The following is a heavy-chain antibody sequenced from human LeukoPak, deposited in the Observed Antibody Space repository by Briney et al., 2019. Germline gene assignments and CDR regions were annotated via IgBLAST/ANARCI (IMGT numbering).Heavy chain of an antibody. V-gene: IGHV1-18*01. J-gene: IGHJ4*02. CDR1: GYTFTCYG. CDR3: ARGGGYSGYDYYALDY. D-gene: IGHD5-12*01. CDR2: ISAYNGNT. Sequence: GASVKDSCKASGYTFTCYGISWVRQAPGQGLEWMGWISAYNGNTNYAQKLQGRVTMTTDTSTSTAYMELRSLRSDDTAVYYCARGGGYSGYDYYALDYWGQGTLVTVSS.